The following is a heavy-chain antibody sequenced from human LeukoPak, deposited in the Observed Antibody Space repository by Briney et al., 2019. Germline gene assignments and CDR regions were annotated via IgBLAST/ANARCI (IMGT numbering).Heavy chain of an antibody. CDR2: IYPGDSDT. J-gene: IGHJ6*03. CDR3: ASSIIRGGYYYYMDV. Sequence: GESLKISCKGSGYSFSIYWIGWVRQMPGKGLECMGIIYPGDSDTRYSPSFQGQVTISADKSISTAYLQWSSLKASDTAVYYCASSIIRGGYYYYMDVWGKGTTVTVSS. CDR1: GYSFSIYW. D-gene: IGHD3-10*01. V-gene: IGHV5-51*01.